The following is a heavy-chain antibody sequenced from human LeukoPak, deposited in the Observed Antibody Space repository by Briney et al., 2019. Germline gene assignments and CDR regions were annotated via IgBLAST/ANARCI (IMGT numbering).Heavy chain of an antibody. Sequence: GGSLRLSCTASGFTFSSYGMHWVRQAPGKGLEWVAVISYDGSNKYYADSVKGRFTISRDNSKNTLYLQMNSLRAEDTAVYYCAKDGVVVVAANRPHYYYYMDAWGKGTTVTVSS. CDR2: ISYDGSNK. CDR1: GFTFSSYG. CDR3: AKDGVVVVAANRPHYYYYMDA. V-gene: IGHV3-30*18. J-gene: IGHJ6*03. D-gene: IGHD2-15*01.